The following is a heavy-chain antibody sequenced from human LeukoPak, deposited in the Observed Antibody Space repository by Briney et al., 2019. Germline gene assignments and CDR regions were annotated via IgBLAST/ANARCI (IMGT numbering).Heavy chain of an antibody. CDR2: INHSGST. J-gene: IGHJ4*02. CDR3: ARGHRYYDFWSGYYFDY. CDR1: GGPFSGYY. D-gene: IGHD3-3*01. V-gene: IGHV4-34*01. Sequence: SETLSLTCAVYGGPFSGYYWSWIRQPPGKGLEWIGEINHSGSTNYNPSLKRRVTISVDTSKNQFSLKLSSVTAADTAVYYCARGHRYYDFWSGYYFDYWGQGTLVTVSS.